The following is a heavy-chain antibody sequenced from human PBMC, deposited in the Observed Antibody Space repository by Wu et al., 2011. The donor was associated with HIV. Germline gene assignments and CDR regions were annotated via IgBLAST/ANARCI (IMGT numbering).Heavy chain of an antibody. Sequence: QVQLVQSGAEVKKPGASVKVSCKASGYTFTGYYMHWVRQAPGQGLEWMGWINPNSGGTNYAQKFQGRVTMTRDTSISTAYMELSRLRSDDTAVYYCARDWEYSSGWYGLGAEQTFDYWGQGTLVTVSS. CDR3: ARDWEYSSGWYGLGAEQTFDY. CDR1: GYTFTGYY. J-gene: IGHJ4*02. D-gene: IGHD6-19*01. CDR2: INPNSGGT. V-gene: IGHV1-2*02.